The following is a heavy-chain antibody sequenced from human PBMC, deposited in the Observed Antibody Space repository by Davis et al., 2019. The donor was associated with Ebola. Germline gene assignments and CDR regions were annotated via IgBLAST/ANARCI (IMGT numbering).Heavy chain of an antibody. J-gene: IGHJ4*02. V-gene: IGHV3-64*01. CDR3: ARDGPDGGSYSDY. CDR1: GFIFSNYS. CDR2: ISSNGGTT. D-gene: IGHD3-16*01. Sequence: GESLKISCAASGFIFSNYSMHWVRQAPGKGLEYVSAISSNGGTTYYASSVEGRFTISRDNSKNTVDLQMGSLRPEDMAVYYCARDGPDGGSYSDYWGQGTLVTVSS.